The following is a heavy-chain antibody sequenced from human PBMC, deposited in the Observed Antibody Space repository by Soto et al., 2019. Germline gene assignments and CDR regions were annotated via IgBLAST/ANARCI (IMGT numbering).Heavy chain of an antibody. Sequence: SVKVSCKASGGTFSSYAISWVRQAPGQGLEWMGGIIPIFGTANYAQKFQGRVTITADESTSTAYMELSSLRSEDTAVYYCARAPYYGSGYYYYGMDVWGQGTKVTVSS. D-gene: IGHD3-10*01. J-gene: IGHJ6*02. CDR1: GGTFSSYA. CDR2: IIPIFGTA. CDR3: ARAPYYGSGYYYYGMDV. V-gene: IGHV1-69*13.